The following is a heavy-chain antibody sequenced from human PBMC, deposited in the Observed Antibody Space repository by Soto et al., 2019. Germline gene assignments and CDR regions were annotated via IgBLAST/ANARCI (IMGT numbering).Heavy chain of an antibody. V-gene: IGHV4-59*01. CDR1: GCSLSSYY. CDR3: AGRRMNEGLGFRGKNAFDI. CDR2: IYYSGST. D-gene: IGHD1-1*01. J-gene: IGHJ3*02. Sequence: PSETLSLTCTFSGCSLSSYYWSWIRQPPGKGLEWIGYIYYSGSTNYNPSLKSRVTISVDTSKNQFSLKLSSVTAADTAVYYCAGRRMNEGLGFRGKNAFDIWGQGTMVTVSS.